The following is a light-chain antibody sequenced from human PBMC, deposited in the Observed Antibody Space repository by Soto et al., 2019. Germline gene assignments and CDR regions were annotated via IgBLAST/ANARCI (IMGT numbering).Light chain of an antibody. J-gene: IGKJ1*01. CDR1: RSVNNNY. CDR3: QQFGNSPWT. V-gene: IGKV3-20*01. CDR2: GAS. Sequence: EIVLTQSPGTLSLSPGERATLSCRASRSVNNNYLAWYQQKPGQAPRLLIFGASSRATGIPDRFIGSGSGTEFILTISRLEPDDFAVYFCQQFGNSPWTFGQGTKVDIK.